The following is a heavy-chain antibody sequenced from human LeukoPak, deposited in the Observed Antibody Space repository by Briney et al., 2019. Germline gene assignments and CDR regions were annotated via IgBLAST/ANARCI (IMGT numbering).Heavy chain of an antibody. CDR1: GGSISSSSYY. CDR3: ARRRRYSWNDAPPYWYFDL. Sequence: SETLSLTCTVSGGSISSSSYYWGWIRQPPGKGLEWIGSISYSGITYYNPSLKSRVTISVDTSKNQFSLKLSSVTAADTAVYYCARRRRYSWNDAPPYWYFDLWGRGTLVTVSS. J-gene: IGHJ2*01. D-gene: IGHD1-1*01. CDR2: ISYSGIT. V-gene: IGHV4-39*01.